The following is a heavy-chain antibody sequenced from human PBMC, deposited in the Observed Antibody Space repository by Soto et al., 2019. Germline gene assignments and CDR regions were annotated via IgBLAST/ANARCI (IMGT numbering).Heavy chain of an antibody. J-gene: IGHJ6*02. V-gene: IGHV4-61*01. Sequence: PSETLSLTCTASGGSVSSGSYYWSWIRQPPGKGLEWIGYIYYSGSTNYNPSLKSRVTISVDTSKNQFSLKLSSVTAADTAVYYCARGYSSSWRDYYYCGMDVWGQGTTVTVSS. CDR1: GGSVSSGSYY. CDR2: IYYSGST. CDR3: ARGYSSSWRDYYYCGMDV. D-gene: IGHD6-13*01.